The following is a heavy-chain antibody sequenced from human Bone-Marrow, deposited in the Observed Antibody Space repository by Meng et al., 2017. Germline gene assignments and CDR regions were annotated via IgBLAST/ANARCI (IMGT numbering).Heavy chain of an antibody. CDR1: GGSFSGYY. Sequence: QGQLQQWGAGLLKPSQPLALSCAVYGGSFSGYYWSWIRQPPGKGLEWIGEINHSGSTNYNPSLKSRVTISVDTSKNQFSLKLSSVTAADTAVYYCARGVASPIFSTVVTPAFDYWGQGTLVTVSS. CDR3: ARGVASPIFSTVVTPAFDY. V-gene: IGHV4-34*01. J-gene: IGHJ4*02. CDR2: INHSGST. D-gene: IGHD4-23*01.